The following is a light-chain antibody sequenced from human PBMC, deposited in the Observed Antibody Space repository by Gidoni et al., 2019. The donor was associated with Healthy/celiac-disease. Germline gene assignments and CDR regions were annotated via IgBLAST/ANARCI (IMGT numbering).Light chain of an antibody. Sequence: ELVLTQSPATLSLSPGESATLSCRASQSVSSYLAWYQQKPGQAPRLLLYDASNMATGIPARFSGSGSGTDFTLTISSLDPEDFTVYYCQQRSNWPPPYSFGQGTKLEIK. V-gene: IGKV3-11*01. CDR1: QSVSSY. CDR2: DAS. CDR3: QQRSNWPPPYS. J-gene: IGKJ2*03.